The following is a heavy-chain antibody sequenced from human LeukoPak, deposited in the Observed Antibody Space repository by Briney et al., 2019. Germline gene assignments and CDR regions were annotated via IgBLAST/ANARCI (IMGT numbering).Heavy chain of an antibody. J-gene: IGHJ4*02. Sequence: GASVKVSCKASGGTFSSYAISWVRQAPGQGLEWMGGIIPIFGTANYAQKFQGRVTITTDESTSTAYMELSSLRSEDTAVYYCASPRITIFGVGYFDYWGQGTLATVSS. CDR3: ASPRITIFGVGYFDY. CDR1: GGTFSSYA. D-gene: IGHD3-3*01. CDR2: IIPIFGTA. V-gene: IGHV1-69*05.